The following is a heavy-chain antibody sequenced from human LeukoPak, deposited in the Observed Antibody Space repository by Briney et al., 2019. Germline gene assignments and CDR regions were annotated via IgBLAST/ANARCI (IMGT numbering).Heavy chain of an antibody. Sequence: GGSLRLSCAASGFTFSSYGMSWVRQAPGKGLEWVSAISGSGGSTYYADSVKGRFTISRDNSKNTLYLQMNSLRAVDTAVYYCAKTYGSGSYYHFDYWGQGTLVTVSS. J-gene: IGHJ4*02. D-gene: IGHD3-10*01. V-gene: IGHV3-23*01. CDR3: AKTYGSGSYYHFDY. CDR1: GFTFSSYG. CDR2: ISGSGGST.